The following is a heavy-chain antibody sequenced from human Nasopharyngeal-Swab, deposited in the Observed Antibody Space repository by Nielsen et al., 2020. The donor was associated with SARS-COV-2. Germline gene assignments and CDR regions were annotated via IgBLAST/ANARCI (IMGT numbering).Heavy chain of an antibody. Sequence: WIRQPPGKGLEWMGYIYYSGNTNYNPSLKSRLTISVDTSKNQFSLRLISVTAADTAVYYCAREDASPTAFFDYWGQGTLVTVSS. J-gene: IGHJ4*02. CDR3: AREDASPTAFFDY. CDR2: IYYSGNT. V-gene: IGHV4-59*12. D-gene: IGHD6-6*01.